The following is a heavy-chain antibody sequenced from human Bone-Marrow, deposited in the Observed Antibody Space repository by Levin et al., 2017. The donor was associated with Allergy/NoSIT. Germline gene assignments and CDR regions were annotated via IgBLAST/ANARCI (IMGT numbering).Heavy chain of an antibody. J-gene: IGHJ5*02. CDR1: GFTVSSNY. CDR3: AGDLNYEILTGGSS. CDR2: IYSGGST. D-gene: IGHD3-9*01. Sequence: AGGSLRLSCAASGFTVSSNYMSWVRQAPGKGLEWVSVIYSGGSTYYADSVKGRFTISRDNSKNTLYLQMNSLRAEDTAVYYCAGDLNYEILTGGSSWGQGTLVTVSS. V-gene: IGHV3-66*01.